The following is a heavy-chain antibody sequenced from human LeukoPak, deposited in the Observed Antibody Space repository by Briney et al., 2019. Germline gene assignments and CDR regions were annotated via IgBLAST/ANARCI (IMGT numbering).Heavy chain of an antibody. J-gene: IGHJ4*02. Sequence: SETLSLTCTVSGDSISSYYWSWIRQPPGKGLEWIGYIYYSGSTNYNPSLKNRVTISVDTSKNQFSLKLSSVTAADTAVYYCAREAWPGGYYDYWGQGTLVTVSS. CDR1: GDSISSYY. D-gene: IGHD2-15*01. CDR2: IYYSGST. CDR3: AREAWPGGYYDY. V-gene: IGHV4-59*01.